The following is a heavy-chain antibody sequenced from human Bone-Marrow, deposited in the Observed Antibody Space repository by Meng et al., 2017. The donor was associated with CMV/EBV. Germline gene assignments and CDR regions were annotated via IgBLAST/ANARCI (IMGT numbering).Heavy chain of an antibody. D-gene: IGHD3-3*01. Sequence: SETLSLTCTVSGGSISSYYWSWIRQPPGKGLEWIGYIYYSGSTNYNPSLKSRVTISVDTSKNHFSLKLSSVTAADTAVYYCARVRDFWSGRYYFDYWGQGTLVTVSS. CDR3: ARVRDFWSGRYYFDY. V-gene: IGHV4-59*01. CDR2: IYYSGST. J-gene: IGHJ4*02. CDR1: GGSISSYY.